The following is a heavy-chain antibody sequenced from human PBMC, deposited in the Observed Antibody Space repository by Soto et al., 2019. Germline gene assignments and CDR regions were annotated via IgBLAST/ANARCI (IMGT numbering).Heavy chain of an antibody. J-gene: IGHJ6*02. D-gene: IGHD6-13*01. CDR2: IYYSGST. CDR1: GGSMSSYY. Sequence: PSETLSLTCTVSGGSMSSYYWSWIRQPPGKELEWIGYIYYSGSTNYKPSLKSRVTISLDTSQNQLSLKLSSVTAADTAVYYCARVYRSIGEARLGGMDVWGQGTTVTVSS. CDR3: ARVYRSIGEARLGGMDV. V-gene: IGHV4-59*01.